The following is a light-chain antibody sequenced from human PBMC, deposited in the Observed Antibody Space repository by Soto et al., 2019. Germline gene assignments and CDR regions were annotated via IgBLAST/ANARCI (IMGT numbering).Light chain of an antibody. Sequence: EIVLTQSPGTLSLSPGARATLSCRASQSVSRSYLGWYQQKPGQAPRLLMYGASIRAAGVPDRFSGSGSVTEFTLTISRLEPEDFTVYYCHHYETFGQGTKVDIK. V-gene: IGKV3-20*01. CDR2: GAS. J-gene: IGKJ1*01. CDR1: QSVSRSY. CDR3: HHYET.